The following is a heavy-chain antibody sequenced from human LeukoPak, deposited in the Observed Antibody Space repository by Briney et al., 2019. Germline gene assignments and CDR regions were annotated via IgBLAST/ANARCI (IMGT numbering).Heavy chain of an antibody. CDR1: GGSISSGSYY. D-gene: IGHD3-22*01. CDR2: IYTSGST. Sequence: SQTLSLTCTVSGGSISSGSYYWSWIRQPAGKGLEWIGHIYTSGSTNYNPSLKSRVTMSVDMSKNQFSLKLSSVTAADTALYYCARGRDYDYSGYYFDYWGQGTLVTVSS. CDR3: ARGRDYDYSGYYFDY. V-gene: IGHV4-61*09. J-gene: IGHJ4*02.